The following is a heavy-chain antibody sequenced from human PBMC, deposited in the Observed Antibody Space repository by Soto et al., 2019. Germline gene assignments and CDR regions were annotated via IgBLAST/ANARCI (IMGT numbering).Heavy chain of an antibody. V-gene: IGHV3-23*01. Sequence: GGSLRLSCAASGFTFSSYAMSWVRQAPGKGLEWVSAISGSGGSTYYADSVKGRFTISRDNSKNTLYLQMNSLRAEDTAVYYCAKDSGSYDYVWGSYRSPPGVFDYWGQGTLVTVSS. J-gene: IGHJ4*02. CDR3: AKDSGSYDYVWGSYRSPPGVFDY. CDR2: ISGSGGST. D-gene: IGHD3-16*02. CDR1: GFTFSSYA.